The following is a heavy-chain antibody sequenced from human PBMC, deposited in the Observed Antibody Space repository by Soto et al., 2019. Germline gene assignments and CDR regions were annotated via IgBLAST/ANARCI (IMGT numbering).Heavy chain of an antibody. J-gene: IGHJ6*02. CDR2: IHYSGSI. CDR1: GGSISYEYYH. CDR3: AREDDGGDRDYYGLDV. D-gene: IGHD2-21*02. Sequence: QVQLQQSGPGLVKPSQTLSLTCTVSGGSISYEYYHWTWIRQSPGKGLEWIGYIHYSGSIIYNPSFKSRVTISVDTSKNQFSLHLSSVTAADTAVYFCAREDDGGDRDYYGLDVWGQGTTVTVSS. V-gene: IGHV4-30-4*08.